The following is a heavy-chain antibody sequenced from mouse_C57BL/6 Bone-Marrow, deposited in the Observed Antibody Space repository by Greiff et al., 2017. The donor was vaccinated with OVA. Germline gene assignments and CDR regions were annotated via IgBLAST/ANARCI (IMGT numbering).Heavy chain of an antibody. V-gene: IGHV2-9-1*01. D-gene: IGHD1-1*01. CDR1: GFSLTSYA. J-gene: IGHJ1*03. Sequence: QVQLKESGPGLVAPSQSLSIPCTVSGFSLTSYAISWVRQTPGKGLEWLGEIWTGGGTNYNSALKSRLSISKDNSKSQVFLKMNSLQTDDTARYYCARSLLITTGHPYWYCDVWGTGTTVTVSS. CDR3: ARSLLITTGHPYWYCDV. CDR2: IWTGGGT.